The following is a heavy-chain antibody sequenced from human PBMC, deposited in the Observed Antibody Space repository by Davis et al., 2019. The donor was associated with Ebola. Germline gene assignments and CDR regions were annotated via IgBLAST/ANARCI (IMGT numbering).Heavy chain of an antibody. CDR1: GGSISSSNW. CDR3: ARDNQQLVLFDY. Sequence: LRRTLSLTCAVSGGSISSSNWWSWVRQPPGKGLEWIGEIYHSGSTNYNPSLKSRVTISVDKSKNQFSLKLSSVTAADTAVYYCARDNQQLVLFDYWGQGTLVTVSS. D-gene: IGHD6-13*01. V-gene: IGHV4-4*02. J-gene: IGHJ4*02. CDR2: IYHSGST.